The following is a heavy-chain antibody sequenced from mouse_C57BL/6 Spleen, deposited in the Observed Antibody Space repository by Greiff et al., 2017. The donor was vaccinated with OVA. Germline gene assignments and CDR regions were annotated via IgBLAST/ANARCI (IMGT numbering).Heavy chain of an antibody. CDR1: GYTFTSYW. CDR2: INPSNGGT. V-gene: IGHV1-53*01. Sequence: QVQLQQPGTELVKPGASVKLSCKASGYTFTSYWMHWVKQRPGQGLEWIGNINPSNGGTNYNEKFKSKATLTVDKSSNTDYMQLSSLTSEDSAVYYWARYDGYYGFDYWGKGTTLTVSS. CDR3: ARYDGYYGFDY. J-gene: IGHJ2*01. D-gene: IGHD2-3*01.